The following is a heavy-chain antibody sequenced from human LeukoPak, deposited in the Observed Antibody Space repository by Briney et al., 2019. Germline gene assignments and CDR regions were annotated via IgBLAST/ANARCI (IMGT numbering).Heavy chain of an antibody. V-gene: IGHV3-7*01. Sequence: PGGSLRLSCAASGFTFITYWMTWVRQAPGKGLEWVANIKQDGSEKYYVDSVKGRFTISRDNAKNSLYLQMNGLRAEDTAVYYCARAKAGSSWYGSWKNYYYMDVWGKGTTVTVSS. CDR2: IKQDGSEK. CDR3: ARAKAGSSWYGSWKNYYYMDV. J-gene: IGHJ6*03. D-gene: IGHD6-13*01. CDR1: GFTFITYW.